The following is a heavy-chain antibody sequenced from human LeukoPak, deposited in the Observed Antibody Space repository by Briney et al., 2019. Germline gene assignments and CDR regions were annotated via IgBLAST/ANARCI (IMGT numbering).Heavy chain of an antibody. CDR2: IKQDGSEK. V-gene: IGHV3-7*04. D-gene: IGHD3-9*01. CDR3: ARGRSLPLTPGWFDP. CDR1: GITFRNHW. J-gene: IGHJ5*02. Sequence: GGSLRLSCAASGITFRNHWMTWVRQAPGKGLEWVANIKQDGSEKYYVDSVKGRFTISRDNAKNSLYLQMNSLRAEDTAVYYCARGRSLPLTPGWFDPWGQGTLVTVSS.